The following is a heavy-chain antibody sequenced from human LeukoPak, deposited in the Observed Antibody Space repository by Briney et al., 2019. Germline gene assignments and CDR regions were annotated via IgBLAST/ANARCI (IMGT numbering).Heavy chain of an antibody. D-gene: IGHD2-15*01. V-gene: IGHV4-34*01. Sequence: PSETLSLTCAVYGGSFSGYYWSWIRQPPGKGLEWIGSIYYSGSTYYNPSLKSRVTISVDTSKNQFSLKLSSVTAADTAVYYCAFTPGTDAFDIWGQGTMVTVSS. CDR1: GGSFSGYY. CDR2: IYYSGST. J-gene: IGHJ3*02. CDR3: AFTPGTDAFDI.